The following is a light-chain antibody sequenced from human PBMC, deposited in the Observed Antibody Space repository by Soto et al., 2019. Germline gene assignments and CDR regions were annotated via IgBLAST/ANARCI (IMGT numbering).Light chain of an antibody. J-gene: IGKJ1*01. CDR1: QRVLYSSNNKNY. CDR3: HQFHSTPKT. V-gene: IGKV4-1*01. Sequence: DIVMTQSPDALAVSLGERATINCKSSQRVLYSSNNKNYLAWYQQKPGQPPKLLIYWASTRESGVPDRFSGSGSGTDFTLTISSLQAEDVAVYYCHQFHSTPKTFGQGTKVEIK. CDR2: WAS.